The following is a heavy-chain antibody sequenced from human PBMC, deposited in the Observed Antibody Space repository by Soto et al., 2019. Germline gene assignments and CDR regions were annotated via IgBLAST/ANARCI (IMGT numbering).Heavy chain of an antibody. CDR1: GGSISSYY. D-gene: IGHD3-3*01. CDR3: ARTYYDFWSGQFLTHYYYYYYMDV. CDR2: IYYSGST. Sequence: SETLSLTCTVSGGSISSYYWSWIRQPPGKGLEWIGYIYYSGSTNYNPSLKSRVTISVDTSKNQFSLKLSSVTAADTAVYYCARTYYDFWSGQFLTHYYYYYYMDVSGKGTTVTVSS. V-gene: IGHV4-59*01. J-gene: IGHJ6*03.